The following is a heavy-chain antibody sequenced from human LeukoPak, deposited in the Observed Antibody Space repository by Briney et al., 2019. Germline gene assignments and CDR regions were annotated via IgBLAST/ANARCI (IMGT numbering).Heavy chain of an antibody. V-gene: IGHV1-2*02. J-gene: IGHJ6*03. D-gene: IGHD1-26*01. CDR1: GYTFTGYY. CDR3: ARGERSGSYYYYYYMDV. CDR2: INPNSGGT. Sequence: ASVKVSCKASGYTFTGYYMHWVRQAPGQGLEWMGWINPNSGGTNYAQKFQGRVTMTRDTSISTAYMELSSLRSEDTAVYYCARGERSGSYYYYYYMDVWGKGTTVTVSS.